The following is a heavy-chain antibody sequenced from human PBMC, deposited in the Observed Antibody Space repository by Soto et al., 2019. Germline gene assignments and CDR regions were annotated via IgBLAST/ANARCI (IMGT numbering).Heavy chain of an antibody. CDR2: ISSSSGTI. D-gene: IGHD3-22*01. V-gene: IGHV3-48*01. J-gene: IGHJ4*02. Sequence: PGESLKISCAASGFTFSSYSINWVRQAPGKGLEWVSYISSSSGTIYYADSVKGRFTISRDNAKNSLYLQMNSLRAEDTAVYYWARDLSSGYYGPLGYWGQGTLVTVSS. CDR3: ARDLSSGYYGPLGY. CDR1: GFTFSSYS.